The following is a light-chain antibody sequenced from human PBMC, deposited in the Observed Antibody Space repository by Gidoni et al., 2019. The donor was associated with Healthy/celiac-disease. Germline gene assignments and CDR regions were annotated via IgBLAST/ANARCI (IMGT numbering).Light chain of an antibody. CDR1: QSVSSY. Sequence: EIVLTQSPANLSLAPGERATLSFRASQSVSSYLAWYQQKPGQAPRLLIYDASNRATGIPARFSGSGSGTDFTLTIISLEPEDFAVYYCQQRSNWPITFGQGTRLEIK. V-gene: IGKV3-11*01. CDR2: DAS. J-gene: IGKJ5*01. CDR3: QQRSNWPIT.